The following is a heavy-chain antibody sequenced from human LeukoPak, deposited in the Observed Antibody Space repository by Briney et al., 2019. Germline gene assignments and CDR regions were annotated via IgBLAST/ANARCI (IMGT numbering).Heavy chain of an antibody. V-gene: IGHV4-4*07. D-gene: IGHD3-10*01. CDR2: IYTSGST. Sequence: PSETLSLTCTVSGGSISSYYWSWIRQPAGKGLEWIGRIYTSGSTNYNPSLKSRVTTSVDTSKNQFSLKLSSVTAADTAVYYCARRSAGPRGDYYYYYMDVWGKGTTVTISS. CDR1: GGSISSYY. CDR3: ARRSAGPRGDYYYYYMDV. J-gene: IGHJ6*03.